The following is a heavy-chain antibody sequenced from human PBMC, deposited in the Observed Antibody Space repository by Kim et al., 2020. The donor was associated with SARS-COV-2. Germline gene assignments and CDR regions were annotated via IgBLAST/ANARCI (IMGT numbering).Heavy chain of an antibody. V-gene: IGHV1-3*01. CDR2: INAGNGNT. CDR1: GYSFTSYA. J-gene: IGHJ6*02. CDR3: ARWDDYDSDYYYGMDV. Sequence: ASVKVSCKASGYSFTSYAMHWVRQAPGQRLEWMGWINAGNGNTKYSQKFQGRVTITMDTSASTAYMELSSLRSEDTAVYYCARWDDYDSDYYYGMDVWGQGTTVTVSS. D-gene: IGHD4-17*01.